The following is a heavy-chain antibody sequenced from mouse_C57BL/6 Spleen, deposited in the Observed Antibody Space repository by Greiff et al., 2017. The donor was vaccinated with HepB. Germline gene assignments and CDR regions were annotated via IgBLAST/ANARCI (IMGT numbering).Heavy chain of an antibody. D-gene: IGHD2-4*01. V-gene: IGHV1-62-2*01. J-gene: IGHJ3*01. CDR1: GYTFTEYT. CDR2: FYPGSGSI. CDR3: ARRDYDGPRFAY. Sequence: QVQLQQSGAELVKPGASVKLSCKASGYTFTEYTIHWVKQRSGQGLEWIGWFYPGSGSIKYNEKFKDKATLTADTSSSTAYMQLSSLTSEDSAVYYCARRDYDGPRFAYWGQGTLVTVSA.